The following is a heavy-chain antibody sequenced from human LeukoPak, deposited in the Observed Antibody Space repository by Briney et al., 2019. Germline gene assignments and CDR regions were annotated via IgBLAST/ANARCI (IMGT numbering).Heavy chain of an antibody. CDR1: GGSISSGSYY. Sequence: SETLPLTCTVSGGSISSGSYYRSWIRQPAGKGLEWIGHIYTSGSTNYNPSLKSRVTISLDTSKNQFSLKLSSVTAADTAVYYCARGQSEYYYYYMDVWGKGTTVTVSS. CDR3: ARGQSEYYYYYMDV. CDR2: IYTSGST. V-gene: IGHV4-61*09. J-gene: IGHJ6*03.